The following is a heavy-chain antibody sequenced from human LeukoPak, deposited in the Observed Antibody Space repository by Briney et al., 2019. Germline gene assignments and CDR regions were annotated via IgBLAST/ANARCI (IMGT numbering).Heavy chain of an antibody. CDR3: AKGYSSGWALDY. V-gene: IGHV3-23*01. Sequence: GGSLRLSCAASGFTFKNYWMHWVRQAPGKGLEWVSAISGSGGSTYYADSVKGRFTISRDNSKNTLYLQMNSLRAEDTAVYYCAKGYSSGWALDYWGQGTLVTVSS. CDR2: ISGSGGST. D-gene: IGHD6-19*01. CDR1: GFTFKNYW. J-gene: IGHJ4*02.